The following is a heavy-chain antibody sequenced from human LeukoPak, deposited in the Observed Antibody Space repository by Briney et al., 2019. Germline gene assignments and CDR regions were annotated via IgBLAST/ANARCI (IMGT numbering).Heavy chain of an antibody. CDR2: ITGSGGGT. CDR1: GFTFSSYA. CDR3: AKEVAAGRKGIDY. Sequence: GGSLRLSCAASGFTFSSYAMSWVRQAPGKVLEWVSGITGSGGGTYYADSVKGRFTISRDSSSSTLFLQMKSLRAEDTATYYCAKEVAAGRKGIDYWGQGILVTVSS. D-gene: IGHD6-6*01. J-gene: IGHJ4*02. V-gene: IGHV3-23*01.